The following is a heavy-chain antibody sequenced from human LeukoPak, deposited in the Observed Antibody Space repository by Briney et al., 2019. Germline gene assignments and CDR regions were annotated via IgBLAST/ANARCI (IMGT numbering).Heavy chain of an antibody. V-gene: IGHV1-18*01. CDR3: ARELHSSSWYYYYYYYMDV. CDR1: GYTFTSYG. Sequence: VASVKGSCKASGYTFTSYGISWVRQAPGQGLGWMGWISAYNGNTNYAQKLQGRVTMTTDTSTSTAYMELRSLRSDDTAVYYYARELHSSSWYYYYYYYMDVWGKGTTVTVSS. CDR2: ISAYNGNT. J-gene: IGHJ6*03. D-gene: IGHD6-13*01.